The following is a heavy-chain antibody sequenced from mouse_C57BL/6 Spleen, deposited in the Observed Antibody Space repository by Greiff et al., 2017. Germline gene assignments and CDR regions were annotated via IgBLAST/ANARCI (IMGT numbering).Heavy chain of an antibody. CDR3: AREGSTMVTTWDAMDY. Sequence: EVKLMESGPGLVKPSQSLSLTCSVTGYSITSGYYWNWIRQFPGNKLEWMGYISYDGSNNYNPSLKNRISITRDTSKNQFFLKLNSVTTEDTATYYCAREGSTMVTTWDAMDYWGQGTSVTVSS. CDR2: ISYDGSN. CDR1: GYSITSGYY. J-gene: IGHJ4*01. D-gene: IGHD2-2*01. V-gene: IGHV3-6*01.